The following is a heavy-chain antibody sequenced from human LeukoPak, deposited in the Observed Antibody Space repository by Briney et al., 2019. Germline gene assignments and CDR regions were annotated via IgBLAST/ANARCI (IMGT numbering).Heavy chain of an antibody. D-gene: IGHD3-10*01. V-gene: IGHV3-30*18. CDR2: ISYDGSSK. CDR3: AKEERYAYYGSGSYVYGMDV. Sequence: GGSLRLSCAASGFTFSSYGMHWVRQAPGKGLEWVAVISYDGSSKYYADSVKGRFTISRDNSKNTLYLQMNSLRAEDTAVYYCAKEERYAYYGSGSYVYGMDVWGQGTTVTVSS. CDR1: GFTFSSYG. J-gene: IGHJ6*02.